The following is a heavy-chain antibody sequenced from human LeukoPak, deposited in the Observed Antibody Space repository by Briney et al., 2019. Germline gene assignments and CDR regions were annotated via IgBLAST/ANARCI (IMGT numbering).Heavy chain of an antibody. D-gene: IGHD6-13*01. J-gene: IGHJ5*02. CDR2: IYYTGST. Sequence: SETLSLTCSVSGGSLSSSSYYWGWIRQPPGKGLEWIATIYYTGSTYYNPSLKSRVTISVDMSMNQFSLKLNSVTAADTAVYYCARNIAAPGTDWFDPWGQGALVTVSS. CDR1: GGSLSSSSYY. V-gene: IGHV4-39*01. CDR3: ARNIAAPGTDWFDP.